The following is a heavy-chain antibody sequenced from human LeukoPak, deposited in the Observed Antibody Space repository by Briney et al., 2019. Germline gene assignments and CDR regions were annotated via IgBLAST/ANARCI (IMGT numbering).Heavy chain of an antibody. Sequence: HSGGSLRLSCAASGFTFSSYAMSWVRHAPGKGLVWVSRINSDGINTSYADSVKGRFTISRDNAKNTLNLQMNSLRAEDTAVYYCARDLGQYYDTSDNWFDPWGQGTLVTVSS. V-gene: IGHV3-74*01. D-gene: IGHD3-22*01. J-gene: IGHJ5*02. CDR1: GFTFSSYA. CDR2: INSDGINT. CDR3: ARDLGQYYDTSDNWFDP.